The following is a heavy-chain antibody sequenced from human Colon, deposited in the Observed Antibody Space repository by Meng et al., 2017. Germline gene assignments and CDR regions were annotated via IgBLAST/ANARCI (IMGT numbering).Heavy chain of an antibody. CDR3: AIGPWELDY. CDR2: VDYSGNT. Sequence: QMQASGPGRLGPSETLSLTCTVSGGSGSSGSHYWSWIRQPPGKGLEFIAYVDYSGNTNYNPSLKGRVTTSIDMSKSQFSLKVSSVTAADTAVYYCAIGPWELDYWGQGLLLTVSS. D-gene: IGHD1-26*01. CDR1: GGSGSSGSHY. V-gene: IGHV4-61*01. J-gene: IGHJ4*02.